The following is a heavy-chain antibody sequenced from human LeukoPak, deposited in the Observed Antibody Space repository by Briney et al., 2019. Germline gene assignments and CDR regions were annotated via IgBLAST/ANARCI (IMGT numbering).Heavy chain of an antibody. V-gene: IGHV3-7*03. Sequence: PGGSLRLSCTTSGITFSNSWMSWVRQAPGKGLEWVATIRPDGSEGYYADSVRGRFTISRDNSKNTLYLQMNSLRAEDTAVYYCARVRGWFGAYYYYYMDVWGKGTTVTISS. J-gene: IGHJ6*03. D-gene: IGHD3-10*01. CDR1: GITFSNSW. CDR2: IRPDGSEG. CDR3: ARVRGWFGAYYYYYMDV.